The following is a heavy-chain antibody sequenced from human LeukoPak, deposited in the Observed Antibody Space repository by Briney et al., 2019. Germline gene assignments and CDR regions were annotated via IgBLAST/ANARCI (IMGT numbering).Heavy chain of an antibody. CDR3: ARVALGKDFDY. CDR2: IYSGGST. Sequence: GGSLRLSCAASGFTVSSNYMSWVRQAPGKGLEWVSVIYSGGSTYYADSVKGRFTISRDNSKNTLYLQMNSLRAEDTAVYYCARVALGKDFDYWGQGTLVTVSS. D-gene: IGHD7-27*01. CDR1: GFTVSSNY. J-gene: IGHJ4*02. V-gene: IGHV3-66*01.